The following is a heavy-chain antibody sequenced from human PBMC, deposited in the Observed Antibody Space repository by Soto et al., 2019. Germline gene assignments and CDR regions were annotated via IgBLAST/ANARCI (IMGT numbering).Heavy chain of an antibody. CDR3: ARGPLIVRYYYYGMDV. Sequence: QVQLVQSGAEVKKPGSSVKVCCKASGGTFSSYAISWVRQAPGQGLEWMGGIIPIFGTANYAQKFQGRVTITADESTSTAYMELSSLRSEDTAVYYCARGPLIVRYYYYGMDVWGQGTTVTVSS. J-gene: IGHJ6*02. CDR1: GGTFSSYA. D-gene: IGHD2-8*01. V-gene: IGHV1-69*01. CDR2: IIPIFGTA.